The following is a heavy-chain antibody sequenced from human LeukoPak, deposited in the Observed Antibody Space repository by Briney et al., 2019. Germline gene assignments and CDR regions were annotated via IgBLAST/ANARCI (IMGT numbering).Heavy chain of an antibody. J-gene: IGHJ4*02. CDR2: FDPEDGET. CDR3: ATLNKYYDILTGYSDY. CDR1: GYTLTELS. V-gene: IGHV1-24*01. Sequence: GASVTVSFTVSGYTLTELSMHWVRQAPGKGLEWMGGFDPEDGETIYAHKFQGRVTMTEDTSTDTAYMELSSLRSEDTAVYYCATLNKYYDILTGYSDYWGQGTLVTVSS. D-gene: IGHD3-9*01.